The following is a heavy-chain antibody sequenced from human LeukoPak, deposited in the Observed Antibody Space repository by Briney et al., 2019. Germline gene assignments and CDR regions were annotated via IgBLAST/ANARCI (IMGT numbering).Heavy chain of an antibody. CDR1: GFTVSSNY. CDR3: ARRELLGYSYGLRTFNI. D-gene: IGHD5-18*01. CDR2: IYSGGIYNDGTT. Sequence: PGGSLRLSCAASGFTVSSNYMSWVRQAPGKGLEWVSVIYSGGIYNDGTTNYGDSVKGRFTISRDNSKNTLHLQMNSLRAEDTAVYYCARRELLGYSYGLRTFNIWGQGTTVTVSS. V-gene: IGHV3-66*04. J-gene: IGHJ3*02.